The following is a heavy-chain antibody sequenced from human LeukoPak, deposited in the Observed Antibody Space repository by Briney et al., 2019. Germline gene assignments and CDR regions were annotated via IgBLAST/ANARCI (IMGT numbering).Heavy chain of an antibody. CDR2: VSAYNGNT. Sequence: ASVKVSCKASGYTFTSYGISWVRQAPGQGLEWMGWVSAYNGNTNYAQKLQGRVTMTTDTSTSTAYMELRSLRSDDTAVYYCARAGYYGLGYPLAEYFQHWGQGTLVTVSS. D-gene: IGHD3-10*01. J-gene: IGHJ1*01. CDR3: ARAGYYGLGYPLAEYFQH. V-gene: IGHV1-18*01. CDR1: GYTFTSYG.